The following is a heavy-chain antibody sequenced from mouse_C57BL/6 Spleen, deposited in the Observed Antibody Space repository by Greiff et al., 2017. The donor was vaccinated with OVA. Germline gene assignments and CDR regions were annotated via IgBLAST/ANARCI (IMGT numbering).Heavy chain of an antibody. J-gene: IGHJ2*01. V-gene: IGHV5-6*01. CDR2: ISSGGSYT. CDR1: GFTFSSYG. CDR3: ARHEDDYYFDY. D-gene: IGHD2-4*01. Sequence: EVQVVESGGDLVKPGGSLKLSCAASGFTFSSYGMSWVRQTPDKRLEWVATISSGGSYTYYPDSVKGRFTISRDNAKNTLYLQMSSLKSEDTAMYYCARHEDDYYFDYWGQGTTLTVSS.